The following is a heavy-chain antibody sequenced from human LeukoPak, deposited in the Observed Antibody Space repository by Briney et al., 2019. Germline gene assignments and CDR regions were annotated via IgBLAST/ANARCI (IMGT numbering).Heavy chain of an antibody. V-gene: IGHV4-34*01. CDR3: ASPGLNYYDSSGYHD. CDR1: GGSFSGYY. Sequence: SETLSHTCAVYGGSFSGYYWSWIRQPPGKGLEWIGEINHSGSTNYNPSLKSRVTISVDTSKNQFSLKLSSVTAADTAVYYCASPGLNYYDSSGYHDWGQGTLVTVSS. CDR2: INHSGST. J-gene: IGHJ4*02. D-gene: IGHD3-22*01.